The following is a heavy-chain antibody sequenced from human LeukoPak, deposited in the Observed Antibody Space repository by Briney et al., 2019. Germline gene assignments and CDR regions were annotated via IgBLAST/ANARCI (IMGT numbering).Heavy chain of an antibody. V-gene: IGHV1-2*02. CDR1: GYTFTGYY. CDR3: ASNTAIQRTGANYYFDY. Sequence: ASVKVSCKASGYTFTGYYMHWVRQAPGQGLEWMGWINPNSGGTNYAQKFQGRVTMTRDASISTAYMELSRLRSDDTAVYYCASNTAIQRTGANYYFDYWGQGTLVTVSS. J-gene: IGHJ4*02. CDR2: INPNSGGT. D-gene: IGHD5-18*01.